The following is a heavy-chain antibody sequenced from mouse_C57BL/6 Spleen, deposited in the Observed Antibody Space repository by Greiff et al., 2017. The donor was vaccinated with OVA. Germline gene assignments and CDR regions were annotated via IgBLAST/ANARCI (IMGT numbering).Heavy chain of an antibody. CDR3: ANYYGSSYDYAMDY. J-gene: IGHJ4*01. CDR2: ISSGSSTI. D-gene: IGHD1-1*01. V-gene: IGHV5-17*01. Sequence: LVESGGGLVKPGGSLKLSCAASGFTFSDYGMHWVRQAPEKGLEWVAYISSGSSTIYYADTVKGRFTISRDNAKNTLFLQMTSLRSEDTAMYYCANYYGSSYDYAMDYWGQGTSVTVSS. CDR1: GFTFSDYG.